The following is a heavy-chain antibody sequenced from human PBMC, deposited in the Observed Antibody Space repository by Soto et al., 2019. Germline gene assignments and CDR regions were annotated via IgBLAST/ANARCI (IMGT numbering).Heavy chain of an antibody. D-gene: IGHD6-6*01. CDR1: GYSFTSYW. J-gene: IGHJ6*02. CDR2: IDPSDSYT. V-gene: IGHV5-10-1*01. Sequence: RGESLKISCKGSGYSFTSYWISWVRQMPGKGLEWMGRIDPSDSYTNYSPSFQGHVTISADKSISTAYLQWSSLKASDTAMYYCARRSIAARHYYYYGMDVWGQGTTVTVSS. CDR3: ARRSIAARHYYYYGMDV.